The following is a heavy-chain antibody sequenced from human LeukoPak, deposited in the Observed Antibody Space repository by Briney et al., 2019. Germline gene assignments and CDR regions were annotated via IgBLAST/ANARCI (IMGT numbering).Heavy chain of an antibody. CDR3: ARASYYDSSGEALFSAFDI. D-gene: IGHD3-22*01. V-gene: IGHV1-2*02. Sequence: ASVKASCKASGYTFTGYYMHWVRQAPGQGLEWMGWINPNSGGTNYAQKFQGRVTMTRDTSISTAYMELSRLRSDDTAVYYCARASYYDSSGEALFSAFDIWGQGTMVTVSS. CDR1: GYTFTGYY. CDR2: INPNSGGT. J-gene: IGHJ3*02.